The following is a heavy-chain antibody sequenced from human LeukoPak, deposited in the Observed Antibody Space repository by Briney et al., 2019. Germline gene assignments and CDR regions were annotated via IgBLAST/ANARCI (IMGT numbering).Heavy chain of an antibody. D-gene: IGHD2-15*01. J-gene: IGHJ4*02. CDR3: AREVRIWGGGSCHFDY. Sequence: GASVKVSCKASGYTFTTYGISWVRQAPGQGLEWMGWISAYNGNTNYAQKLQGRVTMTTDTSTSTAYMELRSLRSDDTAVYYCAREVRIWGGGSCHFDYWGQGTLATVSS. CDR1: GYTFTTYG. V-gene: IGHV1-18*01. CDR2: ISAYNGNT.